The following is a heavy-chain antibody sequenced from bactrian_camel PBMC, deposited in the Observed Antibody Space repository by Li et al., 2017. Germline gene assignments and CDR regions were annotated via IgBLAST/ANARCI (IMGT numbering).Heavy chain of an antibody. V-gene: IGHV3-3*01. CDR1: GLTASTYC. J-gene: IGHJ4*01. CDR3: AADQGAAKTSNGIWIDYDYNY. Sequence: HVQLVESGGGTVQAGGSLKLSCIVSGLTASTYCMGWFRQAPGKERDGVATIFRVADSSYYSNAVKGRFTISKDNAKNTLYLQMNNLEPEDTAMYYCAADQGAAKTSNGIWIDYDYNYWGQGTQVTVS. CDR2: IFRVADSS. D-gene: IGHD3*01.